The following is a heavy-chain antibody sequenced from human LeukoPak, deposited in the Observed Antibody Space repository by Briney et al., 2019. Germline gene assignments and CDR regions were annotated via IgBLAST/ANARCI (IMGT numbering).Heavy chain of an antibody. CDR3: ARDWFLVGY. CDR2: IKQDGSEK. D-gene: IGHD3-10*01. V-gene: IGHV3-7*01. J-gene: IGHJ4*02. CDR1: GFTFSSYW. Sequence: GGSLRLSCAASGFTFSSYWMSWVRQAPGKGLEWVAIIKQDGSEKYYVDSVKGRFTISRDNAKTSLYLQMNSLRVKDTAVYYCARDWFLVGYWGQGTLVTVSS.